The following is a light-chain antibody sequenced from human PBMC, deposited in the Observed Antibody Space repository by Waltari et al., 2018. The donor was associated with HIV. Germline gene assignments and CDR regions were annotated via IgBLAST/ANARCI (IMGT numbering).Light chain of an antibody. CDR3: QQYYSTPLT. V-gene: IGKV4-1*01. Sequence: DIVMTQSPDSLTVSLGESATINCESSQNVLYSTNNKNYLAWYQQKPGPPPKLLLYVASTRESAVPDRFSGSGSGTDFTLTISSLQAEDVAVYYCQQYYSTPLTFGGGTKVEIK. CDR1: QNVLYSTNNKNY. CDR2: VAS. J-gene: IGKJ4*01.